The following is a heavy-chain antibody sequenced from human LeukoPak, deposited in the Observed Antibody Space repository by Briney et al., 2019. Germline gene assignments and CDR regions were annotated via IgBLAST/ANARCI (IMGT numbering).Heavy chain of an antibody. CDR1: GYTFTSYG. CDR2: IIPIFGTA. J-gene: IGHJ4*02. V-gene: IGHV1-69*05. Sequence: GASVKVSCKASGYTFTSYGITWVRQAPGQGLEWMGWIIPIFGTANYAQKFQGRVTITTDESTSTAYMELSSLRSEDTAVYYCARDAATIRAGLFDYWGQGTLVTVSS. D-gene: IGHD5-12*01. CDR3: ARDAATIRAGLFDY.